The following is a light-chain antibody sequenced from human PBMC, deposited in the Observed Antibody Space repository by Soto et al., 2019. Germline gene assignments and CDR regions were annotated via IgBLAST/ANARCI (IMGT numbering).Light chain of an antibody. V-gene: IGKV3-11*01. Sequence: EIVMTQSPSTLSVSPGGRATLSCRASQSISDTLAWYQQKPGQAPRLLIHDASNRATGIPARFSGSGSGTDFTLTISSLEPEDFAVYYCQHRSSWPLTFGGGTKVDIK. CDR2: DAS. CDR3: QHRSSWPLT. J-gene: IGKJ4*01. CDR1: QSISDT.